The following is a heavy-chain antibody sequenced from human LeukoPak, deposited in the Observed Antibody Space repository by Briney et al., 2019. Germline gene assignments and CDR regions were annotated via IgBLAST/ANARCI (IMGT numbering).Heavy chain of an antibody. CDR3: ARDGPLVTIFGCYYYGMDV. CDR2: IYTSGST. V-gene: IGHV4-4*07. J-gene: IGHJ6*02. D-gene: IGHD4-4*01. CDR1: GGSISSYY. Sequence: SETLSLTCTVSGGSISSYYWSWIRQPAGKGLEWIGRIYTSGSTNYNPSLKSRVTMSVDTSKNQFSLKLSSVTAADTAVYYCARDGPLVTIFGCYYYGMDVWGQGTTVTVSS.